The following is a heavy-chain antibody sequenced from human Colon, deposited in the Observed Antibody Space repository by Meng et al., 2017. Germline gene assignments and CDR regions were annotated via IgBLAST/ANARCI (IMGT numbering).Heavy chain of an antibody. Sequence: DVHLVEAGGGLVRPGDSLKRSFTASGFTFSDSTMHWVRQASGKGLEWLGRIRSKAKTYATTYSASVTGRFTISRDDSKNTAYLQMDSLKTEDTAVYFCTTRGYDANSGADYWGHGTLVTVSS. J-gene: IGHJ4*01. CDR3: TTRGYDANSGADY. CDR1: GFTFSDST. CDR2: IRSKAKTYAT. V-gene: IGHV3-73*02. D-gene: IGHD4-23*01.